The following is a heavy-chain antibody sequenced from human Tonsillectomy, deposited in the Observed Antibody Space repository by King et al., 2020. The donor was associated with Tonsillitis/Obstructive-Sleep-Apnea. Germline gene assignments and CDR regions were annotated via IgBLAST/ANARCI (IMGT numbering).Heavy chain of an antibody. CDR3: ARDHCSGGSCYSDY. V-gene: IGHV1-18*01. CDR1: GYTFTIYG. Sequence: QLVQSGAEVKKPGASVNVSCKASGYTFTIYGINWVRQAPGQGLEWMGWISAYSGDTDFAQKFQDRVTMTTDTSTCTAYMELRSLRSDDTAVYFCARDHCSGGSCYSDYWGQGTLVTVSS. J-gene: IGHJ4*02. CDR2: ISAYSGDT. D-gene: IGHD2-15*01.